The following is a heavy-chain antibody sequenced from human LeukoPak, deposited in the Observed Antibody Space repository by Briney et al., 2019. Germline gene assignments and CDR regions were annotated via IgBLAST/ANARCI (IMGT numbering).Heavy chain of an antibody. J-gene: IGHJ4*02. V-gene: IGHV2-5*02. Sequence: SGPTLVNPTQTLTLTCTFSGFSLNTRGVGVGWIRQPPGRALEWLALIYWDDDRRYSPSLKSRLTITKDTSKNQVVLTMTNMDPVDTATYFCAHRKNYYDSSVFDNWGQGTLVTFSS. CDR1: GFSLNTRGVG. D-gene: IGHD3-22*01. CDR2: IYWDDDR. CDR3: AHRKNYYDSSVFDN.